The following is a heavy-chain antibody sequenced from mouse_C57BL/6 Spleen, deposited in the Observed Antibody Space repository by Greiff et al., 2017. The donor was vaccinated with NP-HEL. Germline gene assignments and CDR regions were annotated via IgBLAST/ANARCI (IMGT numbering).Heavy chain of an antibody. V-gene: IGHV2-2*01. D-gene: IGHD2-1*01. J-gene: IGHJ1*03. CDR2: IWSGGST. CDR3: ARNSVTGFYYGNYDWYFDV. Sequence: QVQLKQSGPGLVQPSQSLSITCTVSGFSLTSYGVHWVRQSPGKGLEWLGVIWSGGSTDYNAAFISRLSISKDNSKSQVFFKMNSLQADDTAIYYCARNSVTGFYYGNYDWYFDVWGTGTTVTVSS. CDR1: GFSLTSYG.